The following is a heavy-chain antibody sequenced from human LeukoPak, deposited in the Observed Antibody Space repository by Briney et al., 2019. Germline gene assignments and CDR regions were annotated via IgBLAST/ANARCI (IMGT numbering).Heavy chain of an antibody. CDR2: IYYSGST. D-gene: IGHD3-10*01. CDR1: GGSISSYY. CDR3: ARDYTMVRVFDY. Sequence: PSETLSLTCTVSGGSISSYYWSWIRQPPGKGLEWIGYIYYSGSTNYNPSLKSRVTISVDKSKNQFSLKLSSVTAADTAVYYCARDYTMVRVFDYWGQGTLVTVSS. V-gene: IGHV4-59*12. J-gene: IGHJ4*02.